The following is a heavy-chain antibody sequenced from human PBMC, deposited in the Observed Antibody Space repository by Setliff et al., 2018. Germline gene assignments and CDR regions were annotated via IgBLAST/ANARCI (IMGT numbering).Heavy chain of an antibody. D-gene: IGHD5-18*01. CDR1: GFIFSDFG. V-gene: IGHV3-30*02. CDR3: AKGDTPMSPFLISG. Sequence: GESLKISCAASGFIFSDFGMHWVRQTPGKGLEWVAFVRNDGSKTYYGDSVKGRFTISRDNSKKTLDLQINSLRPEDTAVYYCAKGDTPMSPFLISGWGPGTLVTVSS. CDR2: VRNDGSKT. J-gene: IGHJ4*02.